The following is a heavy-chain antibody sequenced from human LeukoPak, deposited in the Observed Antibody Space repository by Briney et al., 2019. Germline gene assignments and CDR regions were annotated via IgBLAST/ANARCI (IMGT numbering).Heavy chain of an antibody. CDR1: GFTFDRYT. Sequence: GGSLRLSCATSGFTFDRYTIHWVRQAPGKGLEWVSLAGWVGGTTYYSDSVRGRFTISRDSGRNSVYLQMNSLTTDDTAFYFCAKELDTMFFDYWGQGALVTVSS. V-gene: IGHV3-43*01. J-gene: IGHJ4*02. CDR3: AKELDTMFFDY. CDR2: AGWVGGTT. D-gene: IGHD3-10*02.